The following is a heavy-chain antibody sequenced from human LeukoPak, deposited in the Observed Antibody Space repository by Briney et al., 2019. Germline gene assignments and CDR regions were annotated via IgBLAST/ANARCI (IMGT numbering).Heavy chain of an antibody. CDR2: ISAYNGNT. Sequence: ASVKVSCKASGYTFTSYGISWVRQAPGQGLEWMGWISAYNGNTNYAQKLQGRVTMTTDTSTSTAYMELRSLRSDDTAVYYCARDILRFLEWFDAFDIWGQGTMVTVSS. V-gene: IGHV1-18*01. J-gene: IGHJ3*02. CDR3: ARDILRFLEWFDAFDI. D-gene: IGHD3-3*01. CDR1: GYTFTSYG.